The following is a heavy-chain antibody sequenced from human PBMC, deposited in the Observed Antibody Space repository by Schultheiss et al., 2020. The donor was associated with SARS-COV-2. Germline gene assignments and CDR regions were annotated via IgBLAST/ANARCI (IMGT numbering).Heavy chain of an antibody. CDR2: ISYDGSNK. V-gene: IGHV3-30-3*01. CDR3: ASGVSGHTVGFDY. Sequence: GESLKISCAASGFTFSSYAMHWVRQAPGKGLEWVAVISYDGSNKYYADSVKGRFTISRDNSKNTRYLQMNSLRAEDTAVYYCASGVSGHTVGFDYWGQGTLVTVSS. D-gene: IGHD3-16*01. J-gene: IGHJ4*02. CDR1: GFTFSSYA.